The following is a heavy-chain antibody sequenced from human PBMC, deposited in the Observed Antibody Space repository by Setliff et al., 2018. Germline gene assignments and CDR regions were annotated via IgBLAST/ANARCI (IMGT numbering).Heavy chain of an antibody. J-gene: IGHJ6*02. CDR2: ISTSGNT. V-gene: IGHV4-4*07. CDR1: GGSIINSYY. Sequence: PSETLSLTCTVSGGSIINSYYWSWIRQPAGKGLEWIGRISTSGNTNYNPSLKSRVTVSLDTSKNQFSLKLTSMTAADTAVYYCARDQWVRSPPRYFSYSMDVWGQGTTVTFSS. D-gene: IGHD5-12*01. CDR3: ARDQWVRSPPRYFSYSMDV.